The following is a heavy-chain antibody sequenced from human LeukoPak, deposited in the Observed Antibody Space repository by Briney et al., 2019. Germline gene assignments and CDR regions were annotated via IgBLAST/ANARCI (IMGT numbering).Heavy chain of an antibody. J-gene: IGHJ4*02. V-gene: IGHV4-59*12. D-gene: IGHD3-10*01. CDR2: IYYSGST. CDR1: GGSISSYY. Sequence: SETLSLTCTVSGGSISSYYWSWIRQPPGKGLEWIGYIYYSGSTNYNPSLKSRLTMSVDTSKNQFSLRLSSVTAADTAVNYCARDSGSGNYEGWGQGTLVTVSS. CDR3: ARDSGSGNYEG.